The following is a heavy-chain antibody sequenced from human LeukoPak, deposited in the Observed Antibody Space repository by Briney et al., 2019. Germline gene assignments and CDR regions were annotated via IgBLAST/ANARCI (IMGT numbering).Heavy chain of an antibody. V-gene: IGHV1-18*01. Sequence: ASVRVSCKASGYTFTSYGISWVRQAPGQGLEWMGWISAYNGNTNYAQKLQGRVTMTTDTSTSTAYMELRSLRSDDTAVYYCARVIVAVAGLNWYFDLWGRGTLVTVSS. CDR2: ISAYNGNT. D-gene: IGHD6-19*01. CDR3: ARVIVAVAGLNWYFDL. CDR1: GYTFTSYG. J-gene: IGHJ2*01.